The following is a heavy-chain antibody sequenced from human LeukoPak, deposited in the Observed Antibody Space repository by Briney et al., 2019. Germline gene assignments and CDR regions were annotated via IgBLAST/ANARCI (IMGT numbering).Heavy chain of an antibody. CDR3: AKGSVDTAMVTVGYLDY. V-gene: IGHV3-30*18. Sequence: GGTLRLSCAASGFTFSSYGMHWVRQAPGKGLEWVAVISYDGSNKYCADSVKGRFTISRDNSKNTLYLQMNSLRAEDTAVYYCAKGSVDTAMVTVGYLDYWGQGTLVTVSS. J-gene: IGHJ4*02. CDR2: ISYDGSNK. CDR1: GFTFSSYG. D-gene: IGHD5-18*01.